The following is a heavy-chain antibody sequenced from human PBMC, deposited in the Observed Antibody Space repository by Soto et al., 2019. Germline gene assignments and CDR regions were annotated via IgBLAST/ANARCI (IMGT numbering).Heavy chain of an antibody. CDR2: INHTGRT. J-gene: IGHJ4*02. CDR1: GGSLSGSY. CDR3: ARGSSALNL. D-gene: IGHD6-25*01. V-gene: IGHV4-34*01. Sequence: SETLSLTCAVYGGSLSGSYWAWIRQPPGKGLEWIGEINHTGRTNYNPSLESRVTISLDKSKSQYSLKLSSLSAADTAVYYCARGSSALNLWGQGTLVTVS.